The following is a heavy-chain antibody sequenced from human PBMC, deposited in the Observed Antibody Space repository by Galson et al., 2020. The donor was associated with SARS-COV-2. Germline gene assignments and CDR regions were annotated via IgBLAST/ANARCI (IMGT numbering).Heavy chain of an antibody. V-gene: IGHV3-7*01. CDR1: GFSFTYSW. Sequence: TGGSLRLSCAASGFSFTYSWMSWVRRAPGKGLEWVADIKHDGSLKYYMDSVKGRFTISRDNAKNSLYLQMSSLRPDDTAVYFCARDPAGGAFDVWGQGTMVTVSS. CDR2: IKHDGSLK. J-gene: IGHJ3*01. D-gene: IGHD3-16*01. CDR3: ARDPAGGAFDV.